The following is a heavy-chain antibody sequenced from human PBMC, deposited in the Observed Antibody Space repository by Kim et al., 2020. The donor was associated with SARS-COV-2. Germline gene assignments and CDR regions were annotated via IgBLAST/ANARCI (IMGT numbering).Heavy chain of an antibody. Sequence: YYADSVKGRFTISRDNSKNTLYLQMNSLRAEDTAVYYCAKGYNLLYYFDYWGQGTLVTVSS. J-gene: IGHJ4*02. V-gene: IGHV3-30*02. D-gene: IGHD1-1*01. CDR3: AKGYNLLYYFDY.